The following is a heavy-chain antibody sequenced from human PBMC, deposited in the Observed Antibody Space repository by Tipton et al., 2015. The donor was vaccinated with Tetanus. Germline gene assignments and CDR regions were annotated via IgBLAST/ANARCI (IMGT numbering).Heavy chain of an antibody. CDR1: GGTFSSYA. D-gene: IGHD5-24*01. V-gene: IGHV1-69*01. Sequence: QSGPEVKKPGSSVKVSCKASGGTFSSYAISWVRQAPGQGLEWMGGIIPIFGTANYAQKFQGRVTITADESTSTAYIELSSLRSEDTAVYYCALERERWLQLGYWGQGTLVTVSS. J-gene: IGHJ4*02. CDR3: ALERERWLQLGY. CDR2: IIPIFGTA.